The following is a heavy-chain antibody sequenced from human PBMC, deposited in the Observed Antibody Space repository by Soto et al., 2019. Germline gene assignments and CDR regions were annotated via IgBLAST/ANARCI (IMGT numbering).Heavy chain of an antibody. CDR1: GYAIAERS. J-gene: IGHJ4*02. V-gene: IGHV1-24*01. Sequence: GTSVEASWKVSGYAIAERSLHWVRQAPGKGLEWMGGFDPEDGETLYAQKFQGRVTMTEDTSTDTAYMELSSLRSEDTAVYYCATDPRYYDSSGLYWGQGTRVTVSS. CDR3: ATDPRYYDSSGLY. D-gene: IGHD3-22*01. CDR2: FDPEDGET.